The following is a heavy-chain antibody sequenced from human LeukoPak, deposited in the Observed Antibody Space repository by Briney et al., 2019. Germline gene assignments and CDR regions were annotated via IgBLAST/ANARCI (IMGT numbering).Heavy chain of an antibody. CDR2: IKQDGSEK. D-gene: IGHD3-10*01. V-gene: IGHV3-7*04. CDR1: GFTFSSYW. CDR3: ARGPPYGSGPQITFDY. Sequence: GGSLRLSCAASGFTFSSYWMSWVRQAPGKGLEWVANIKQDGSEKYYVDSVKGRFTISRDNAKNSLYLQMNSLRAEDTAVYYCARGPPYGSGPQITFDYWGREPWSPSPQ. J-gene: IGHJ4*02.